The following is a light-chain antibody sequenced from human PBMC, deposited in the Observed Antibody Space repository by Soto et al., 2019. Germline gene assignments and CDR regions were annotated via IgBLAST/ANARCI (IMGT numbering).Light chain of an antibody. J-gene: IGKJ1*01. CDR3: RQPNNYPWT. V-gene: IGKV1-17*01. Sequence: DIQMTQSPSSLSASVGDRVIITCRASQGIGDDLGWYQQKPGKAPKRLIYAASSLQSGVPSRFSGSGSGTDFTLTIISVQPDDFASYYCRQPNNYPWTVGPGTKVEVK. CDR2: AAS. CDR1: QGIGDD.